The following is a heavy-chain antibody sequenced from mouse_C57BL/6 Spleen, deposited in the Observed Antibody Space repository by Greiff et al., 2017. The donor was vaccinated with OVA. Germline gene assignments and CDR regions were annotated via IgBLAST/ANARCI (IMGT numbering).Heavy chain of an antibody. D-gene: IGHD1-1*01. CDR2: ISSGSSTI. Sequence: EVQLQESGGGLVKPGGSLKLSCAASGFTFSDYGMHWVRQAPEKGLEWVAYISSGSSTIYYADTVKGRFTISRDNAKNTLFLQMTSLRSEDTAMYYCARDDYYGSSYGAMDYWGQGTSVTVSS. CDR3: ARDDYYGSSYGAMDY. J-gene: IGHJ4*01. CDR1: GFTFSDYG. V-gene: IGHV5-17*01.